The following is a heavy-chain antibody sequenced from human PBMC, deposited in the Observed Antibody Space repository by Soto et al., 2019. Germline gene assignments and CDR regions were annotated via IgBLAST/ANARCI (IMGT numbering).Heavy chain of an antibody. Sequence: PGGSLRLSCAASGFTFSSYAMHWVRQAPGKGLEWVAVISYDGSSKYYADSVKGRFTISRDNSKNTLYLQMNSLRAEDTAVYYCARDGESDYYDSSGYVDYWGQGTLVTVSS. V-gene: IGHV3-30-3*01. CDR3: ARDGESDYYDSSGYVDY. CDR2: ISYDGSSK. D-gene: IGHD3-22*01. CDR1: GFTFSSYA. J-gene: IGHJ4*02.